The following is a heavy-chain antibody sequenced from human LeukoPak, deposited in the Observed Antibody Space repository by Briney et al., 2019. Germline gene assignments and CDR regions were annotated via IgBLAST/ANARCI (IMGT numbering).Heavy chain of an antibody. CDR1: GYTFTGYY. V-gene: IGHV1-2*02. Sequence: ASVKVSCKASGYTFTGYYMHWVRQAPGQGLEWMGWINPNSGGTNYAQKFQGRVTMTRDTSISTAYMELSRLRSDDTAVYYCARDSPLIRFLDYWGQGTLVTVSS. J-gene: IGHJ4*02. CDR2: INPNSGGT. D-gene: IGHD2-8*01. CDR3: ARDSPLIRFLDY.